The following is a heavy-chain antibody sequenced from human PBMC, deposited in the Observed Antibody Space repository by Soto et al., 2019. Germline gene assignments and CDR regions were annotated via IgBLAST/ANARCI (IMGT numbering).Heavy chain of an antibody. Sequence: SETLSLTCAVYGGSFSGYYWSWMRQPPGKGLEWIGEINHSGSTNYNPSLKSRVTISVDTSKNQFSLKLSSVTAADTAVYYCARGGDIVVVPAASHGMDVWGQGTTVTVSS. CDR2: INHSGST. V-gene: IGHV4-34*01. J-gene: IGHJ6*02. CDR3: ARGGDIVVVPAASHGMDV. CDR1: GGSFSGYY. D-gene: IGHD2-2*01.